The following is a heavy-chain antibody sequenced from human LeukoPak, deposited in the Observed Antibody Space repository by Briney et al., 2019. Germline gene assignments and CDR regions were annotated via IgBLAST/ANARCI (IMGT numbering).Heavy chain of an antibody. D-gene: IGHD6-19*01. V-gene: IGHV3-23*01. Sequence: GGSLRLSCAASGFTFSSYAMSWVRQAPGKGLEWVSAISGSGGSTYYADSVKGRFTISRDNSKNTLYLQMNSLRAEDTAVYYCAKGRGWLLVPTQGYWGQGTLVTVSS. CDR3: AKGRGWLLVPTQGY. CDR1: GFTFSSYA. CDR2: ISGSGGST. J-gene: IGHJ4*02.